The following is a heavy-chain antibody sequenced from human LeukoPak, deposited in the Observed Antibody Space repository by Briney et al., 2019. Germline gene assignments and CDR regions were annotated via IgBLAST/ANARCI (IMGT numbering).Heavy chain of an antibody. CDR2: IYYSGST. Sequence: SETLSLTCTVSGGSISSSSYYWGWIRQPPGKGLEWIGSIYYSGSTYYNPSLKSRVTISVDTSKNQFSLKLSSVTAADTAVYYCARTIGWAAGYYYYYMDVWGKGTTVAVSS. CDR3: ARTIGWAAGYYYYYMDV. D-gene: IGHD6-13*01. CDR1: GGSISSSSYY. J-gene: IGHJ6*03. V-gene: IGHV4-39*01.